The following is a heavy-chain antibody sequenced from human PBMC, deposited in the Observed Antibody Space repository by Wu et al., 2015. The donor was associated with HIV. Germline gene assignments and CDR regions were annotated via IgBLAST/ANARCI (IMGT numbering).Heavy chain of an antibody. V-gene: IGHV1-24*01. D-gene: IGHD7-27*01. CDR1: GYTLSKLS. J-gene: IGHJ4*02. Sequence: HDQLIQSGAEVKKPGASVKVSCKVSGYTLSKLSMHWVRQAPGKGLEWMAGFDPEDGETIYAQKFQGRVMMTEDTSTDTAYMELSSLRSEDTAVYYCATGIIRLGIAQDFDYWGQGTLVTVSS. CDR3: ATGIIRLGIAQDFDY. CDR2: FDPEDGET.